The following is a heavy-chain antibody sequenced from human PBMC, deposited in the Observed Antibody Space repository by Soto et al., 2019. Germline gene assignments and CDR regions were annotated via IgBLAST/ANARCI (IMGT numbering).Heavy chain of an antibody. Sequence: QVQLQESGPGLVKPSETLSLTCTVSGGSISSYYWSWIRQPPGKGLEWIGYIYYSGSTNYNPSLKSRVPLLVSQSKDPVPLKLSSVTAADTAVYYCAGHFVGYWSSTRCQGPHYYYYYMDVWGKGTTVTVSS. V-gene: IGHV4-59*08. J-gene: IGHJ6*03. CDR3: AGHFVGYWSSTRCQGPHYYYYYMDV. D-gene: IGHD2-2*01. CDR2: IYYSGST. CDR1: GGSISSYY.